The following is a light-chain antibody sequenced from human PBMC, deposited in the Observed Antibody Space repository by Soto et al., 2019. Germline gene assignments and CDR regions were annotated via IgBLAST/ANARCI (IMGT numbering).Light chain of an antibody. Sequence: ELVLTQSPVTLSVSPGERATLSCRASQSVSIYLAWYQQKPGQAPMLLIYGESSRATGIPDRLSGSGSGTDLNLTISRLEPEDFAVYYCQKYGSSPVTCGQGTKVDIK. V-gene: IGKV3-20*01. J-gene: IGKJ1*01. CDR3: QKYGSSPVT. CDR1: QSVSIY. CDR2: GES.